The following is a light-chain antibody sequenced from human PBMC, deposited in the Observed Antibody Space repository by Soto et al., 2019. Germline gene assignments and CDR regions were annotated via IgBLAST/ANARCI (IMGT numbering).Light chain of an antibody. CDR3: QQYNNWPRT. J-gene: IGKJ1*01. CDR1: QSISSN. V-gene: IGKV3-15*01. Sequence: EIVMTQSPATLSVSPGERATLSCRASQSISSNLAWYQQKPGQAPRLLIYDAATRATGLPARFSGSGSGTEFTVTISSLQSEDFAIYYCQQYNNWPRTFGQGTKVDIK. CDR2: DAA.